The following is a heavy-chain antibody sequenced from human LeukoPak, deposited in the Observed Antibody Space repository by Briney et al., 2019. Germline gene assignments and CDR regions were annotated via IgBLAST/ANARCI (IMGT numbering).Heavy chain of an antibody. J-gene: IGHJ4*02. CDR3: ARGAYCSSINCYGFDY. CDR1: GGSFSSGYYC. Sequence: SETLSLTCSISGGSFSSGYYCWGWVRQPPGKGLEWIGTLCYSGNIYYNPSLKSPVTISIDTSKNQFFLKLTSVTAADTAVYYCARGAYCSSINCYGFDYWGQGTLVTVSS. D-gene: IGHD2-2*01. CDR2: LCYSGNI. V-gene: IGHV4-39*07.